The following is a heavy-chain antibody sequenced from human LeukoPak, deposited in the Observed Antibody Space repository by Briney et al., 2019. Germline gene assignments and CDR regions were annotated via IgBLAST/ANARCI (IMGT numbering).Heavy chain of an antibody. V-gene: IGHV3-53*01. Sequence: GGSLRLSCAASGFTVTNNYMTWVRQAPGKGLDWVSVIYSDGRTYYADSVKDRFIISRDNSKSTLYLQMNSLKPEDTALYYCAGNLYISSWSDYWGRGTLVTVSS. CDR1: GFTVTNNY. CDR3: AGNLYISSWSDY. CDR2: IYSDGRT. J-gene: IGHJ4*02. D-gene: IGHD6-13*01.